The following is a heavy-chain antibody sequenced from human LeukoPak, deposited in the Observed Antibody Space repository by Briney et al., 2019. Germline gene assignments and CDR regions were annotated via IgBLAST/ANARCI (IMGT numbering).Heavy chain of an antibody. CDR2: FYSGGNT. D-gene: IGHD6-6*01. V-gene: IGHV3-53*01. CDR1: GFSVTTYY. CDR3: ARTYSNSPGPNDY. J-gene: IGHJ4*02. Sequence: GGSLRLSCAASGFSVTTYYMSWVRQAPGKGLEWVSVFYSGGNTYYADSVKGRFTISRDKSKNTLYLQMNSLRADDTAVYYCARTYSNSPGPNDYWGRGTQVTVSS.